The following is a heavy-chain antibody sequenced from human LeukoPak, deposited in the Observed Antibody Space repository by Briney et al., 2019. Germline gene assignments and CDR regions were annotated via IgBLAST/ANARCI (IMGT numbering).Heavy chain of an antibody. V-gene: IGHV1-18*01. D-gene: IGHD3-22*01. CDR1: GYTFNICG. CDR2: ISAYNGNT. J-gene: IGHJ3*02. Sequence: ASVKLSCNASGYTFNICGISWVREAPGQALEWVGWISAYNGNTKYTQKLQDRNTMTTDTYKSIDYMELRSLSSDNTAVYYCARDSSGYYCPNDAFDIWGQGTMVTVS. CDR3: ARDSSGYYCPNDAFDI.